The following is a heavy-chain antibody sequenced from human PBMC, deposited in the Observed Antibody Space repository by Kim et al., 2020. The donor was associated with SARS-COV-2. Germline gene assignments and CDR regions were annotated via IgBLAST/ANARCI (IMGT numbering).Heavy chain of an antibody. V-gene: IGHV4-59*08. Sequence: SRVTISVDTSKNQFSLKLSSVTAADTAVYYCARHGCYYGSGSSLCAFDIWGQGTMVTVSS. D-gene: IGHD3-10*01. J-gene: IGHJ3*02. CDR3: ARHGCYYGSGSSLCAFDI.